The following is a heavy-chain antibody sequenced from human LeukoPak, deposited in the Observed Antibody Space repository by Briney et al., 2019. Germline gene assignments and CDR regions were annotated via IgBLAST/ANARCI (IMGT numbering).Heavy chain of an antibody. CDR3: TTDLGHDFDYGGNSSPRS. CDR2: IKSKTDGGTT. J-gene: IGHJ5*02. V-gene: IGHV3-15*01. CDR1: GFAFSNAW. Sequence: GGSLRLSCAASGFAFSNAWMSWVRQAPGKGLEWVGRIKSKTDGGTTDYAAPVKGRFTISRDDSKNTLYLQMNSLKTEDTAVYYCTTDLGHDFDYGGNSSPRSWGQGTLVTVSS. D-gene: IGHD4-23*01.